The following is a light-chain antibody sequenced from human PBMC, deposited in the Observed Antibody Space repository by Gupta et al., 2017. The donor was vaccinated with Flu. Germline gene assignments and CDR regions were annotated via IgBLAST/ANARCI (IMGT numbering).Light chain of an antibody. CDR3: QQSSNLPWT. CDR1: QNIGTS. CDR2: YAS. J-gene: IGKJ1*01. Sequence: PDFKSVTPKEKVTITCRASQNIGTSLNWYQQKPGQSPKLLIKYASQYGSGVPSRFNGSGSGTDFTLTINNLETEDAATYYCQQSSNLPWTFGQGTKVEIK. V-gene: IGKV6-21*01.